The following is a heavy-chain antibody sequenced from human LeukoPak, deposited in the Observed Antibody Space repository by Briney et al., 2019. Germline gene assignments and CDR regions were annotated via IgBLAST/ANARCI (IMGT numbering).Heavy chain of an antibody. CDR3: ARVGYTDLQFDY. CDR2: IYGDGST. V-gene: IGHV3-53*01. D-gene: IGHD2-8*02. CDR1: GFTVDRNY. Sequence: PGGSLRLSCATSGFTVDRNYMSWVRQAPGKGLEWVSVIYGDGSTYYADPVKGGFTISRDNIYNTVSLQMNSLRAEDTAVYFCARVGYTDLQFDYWGQGTLVTVSS. J-gene: IGHJ4*02.